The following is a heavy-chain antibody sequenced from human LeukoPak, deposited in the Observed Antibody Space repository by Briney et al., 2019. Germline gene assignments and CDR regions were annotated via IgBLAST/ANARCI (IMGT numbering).Heavy chain of an antibody. D-gene: IGHD3-3*01. CDR1: GFTFSSYA. CDR3: ARVVNDFWSPFDY. CDR2: ISYDGSNK. Sequence: GGSLRLSCAASGFTFSSYAMDWVRQAPGKGLEWVAVISYDGSNKYYADSVKGRFTISRDNPKNTLYLQMNSLRAEDTAVYYCARVVNDFWSPFDYWGQGTLVTVSS. V-gene: IGHV3-30*04. J-gene: IGHJ4*02.